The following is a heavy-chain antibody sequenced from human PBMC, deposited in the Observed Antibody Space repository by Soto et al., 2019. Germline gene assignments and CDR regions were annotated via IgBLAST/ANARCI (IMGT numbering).Heavy chain of an antibody. J-gene: IGHJ4*02. CDR3: AKGTPLGYCSGDTCYRHFDY. D-gene: IGHD2-15*01. V-gene: IGHV3-23*01. CDR2: ISGSGYTT. Sequence: EVQLLESGGGLVHPGGSLSLSCAASGFTFGTYGMHWVRQAPGKGLEWVSTISGSGYTTYYADAVKGRFTISRDNSKNTLYLQMSSLRAEDTAVYYCAKGTPLGYCSGDTCYRHFDYWGQGALVTVSS. CDR1: GFTFGTYG.